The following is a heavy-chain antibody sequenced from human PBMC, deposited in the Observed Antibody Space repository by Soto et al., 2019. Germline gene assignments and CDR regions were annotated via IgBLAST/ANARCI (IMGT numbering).Heavy chain of an antibody. CDR2: IYYNGST. CDR1: GGSFIDYY. D-gene: IGHD6-13*01. V-gene: IGHV4-59*06. Sequence: SEPRSLTCSVYGGSFIDYYWSWIRQHPGKGLEWVGNIYYNGSTYYSPSLKSRVTVWFDTSKNQFSLRLTSVTAADTAVYYCARYRISGSWSKFDYWGQGTRVTVSS. CDR3: ARYRISGSWSKFDY. J-gene: IGHJ4*02.